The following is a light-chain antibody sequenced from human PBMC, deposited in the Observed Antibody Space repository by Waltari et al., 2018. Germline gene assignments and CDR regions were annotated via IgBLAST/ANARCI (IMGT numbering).Light chain of an antibody. J-gene: IGLJ3*02. CDR3: CSYAGSYTWV. CDR2: DVS. V-gene: IGLV2-11*01. CDR1: SSDVGPYDS. Sequence: QSALTQPRSVSGSPGQSVTFSCTGTSSDVGPYDSVSWYQQHPGKAPKLMIYDVSKRPSRVPDRFSGSKSGNTASLTISGLQAEDEADYYCCSYAGSYTWVFGGGTK.